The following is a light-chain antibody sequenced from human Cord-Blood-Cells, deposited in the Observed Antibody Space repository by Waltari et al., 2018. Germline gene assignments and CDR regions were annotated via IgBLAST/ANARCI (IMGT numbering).Light chain of an antibody. CDR3: CSYACSSTCV. CDR2: EGS. J-gene: IGLJ3*02. Sequence: QSALTQPASVSGSPGQSITISCTGTSSDVGSYNLVSWYQQHPGKAPNIMIYEGSKRHSEVSNRFSSSNSDNTASLTISVLQAENEADYYCCSYACSSTCVFGGGTKLTVL. V-gene: IGLV2-23*01. CDR1: SSDVGSYNL.